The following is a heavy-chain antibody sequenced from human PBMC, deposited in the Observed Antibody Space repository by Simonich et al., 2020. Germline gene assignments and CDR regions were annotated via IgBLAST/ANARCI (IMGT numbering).Heavy chain of an antibody. D-gene: IGHD6-6*01. V-gene: IGHV3-48*03. Sequence: EVQLVESGGGLVQPGGSLRLSCAASGFTFSSYEMNWVRQAPGKGLEWVSYISNSGSTIYYADSVKGRFTISRDNATNSLYLQMNSLRAEDTAVDYCARDFRLQLVEIGTYYYYGMDVWGQGTTVTVSS. J-gene: IGHJ6*02. CDR3: ARDFRLQLVEIGTYYYYGMDV. CDR2: ISNSGSTI. CDR1: GFTFSSYE.